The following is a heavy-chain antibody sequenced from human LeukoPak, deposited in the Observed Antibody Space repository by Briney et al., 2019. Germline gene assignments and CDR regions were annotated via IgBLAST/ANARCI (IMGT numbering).Heavy chain of an antibody. CDR3: ARGAYSSSSGYYYYYMDV. J-gene: IGHJ6*03. D-gene: IGHD6-6*01. CDR1: GYSFTDYE. V-gene: IGHV1-2*02. CDR2: INPNTGGT. Sequence: ASVKVSCKTSGYSFTDYEIHWVRQAPGQGLEWMGWINPNTGGTKYAQKFQGRVTMTRDTSISTAYMELSRLRSDDTAVYYCARGAYSSSSGYYYYYMDVWGKGTTVTVSS.